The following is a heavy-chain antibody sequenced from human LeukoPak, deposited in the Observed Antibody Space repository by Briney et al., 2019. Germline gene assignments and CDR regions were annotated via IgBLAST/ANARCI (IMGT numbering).Heavy chain of an antibody. Sequence: NPSETLSLTCTVSGGSISSTSYYWGWLRQPPGKGLEWIGSIYYSGSTYYNPSLKSRVTISVDRSKNQFSLKLSSVTAADTAVYYCARDGYYYDSSGSTNWGQGTLVTVSS. CDR1: GGSISSTSYY. CDR2: IYYSGST. J-gene: IGHJ4*02. V-gene: IGHV4-39*07. D-gene: IGHD3-22*01. CDR3: ARDGYYYDSSGSTN.